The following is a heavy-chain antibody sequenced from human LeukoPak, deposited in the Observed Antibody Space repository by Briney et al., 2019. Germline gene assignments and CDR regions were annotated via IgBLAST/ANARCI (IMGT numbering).Heavy chain of an antibody. Sequence: PGGSLRLSCAASGFIVSSNYMSWVRQAPGKGLEWVSVIYSGGSTYYADSVKGRFTISRDNAKNSLYLQMNSLRAEDTAVYYCARDGKPLDYWGQGSLVTVSS. J-gene: IGHJ4*02. V-gene: IGHV3-53*01. CDR3: ARDGKPLDY. CDR1: GFIVSSNY. CDR2: IYSGGST. D-gene: IGHD4-23*01.